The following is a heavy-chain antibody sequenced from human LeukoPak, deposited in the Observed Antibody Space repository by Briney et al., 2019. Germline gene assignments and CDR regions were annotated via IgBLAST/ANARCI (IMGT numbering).Heavy chain of an antibody. J-gene: IGHJ4*02. V-gene: IGHV3-23*01. CDR2: ITPSGDGT. D-gene: IGHD1-26*01. Sequence: GGSLRLSCAASGFTFSSPAMSWVRQAPGKGLEWVSSITPSGDGTYCAASVKGRFTISRDNSKNTLYLQMDSLRADGTAKYYCAKDSPVATWWGQGTLVTVSS. CDR3: AKDSPVATW. CDR1: GFTFSSPA.